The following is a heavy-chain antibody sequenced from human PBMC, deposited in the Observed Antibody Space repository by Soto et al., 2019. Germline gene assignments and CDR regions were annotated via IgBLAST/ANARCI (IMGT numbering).Heavy chain of an antibody. CDR2: LSYDGSNA. J-gene: IGHJ3*02. Sequence: QVQLVESGGGVVQPGRSLRLSCAASGFTITNHAMHWVRQAPGKGLEWAAVLSYDGSNAYYADSVKGRFTISRDSPTNTLSLEMNSLGPEDTALYYCARDRIVGSQDWFNAFDIWGQGTMVTVSS. CDR1: GFTITNHA. V-gene: IGHV3-30*04. D-gene: IGHD1-26*01. CDR3: ARDRIVGSQDWFNAFDI.